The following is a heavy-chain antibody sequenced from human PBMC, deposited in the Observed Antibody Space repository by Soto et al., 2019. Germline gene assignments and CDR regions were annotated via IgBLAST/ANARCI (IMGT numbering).Heavy chain of an antibody. D-gene: IGHD6-13*01. V-gene: IGHV4-59*01. CDR3: ARGPKYRSSWYYFDY. CDR2: IYYSGST. CDR1: GDSISSYY. J-gene: IGHJ4*02. Sequence: TSETLSLTCTVSGDSISSYYWSRIRQPPGKGLEWIGYIYYSGSTNYNPSLKSRVTISVDTSKNQFSLKLSSVTAADTAVYYCARGPKYRSSWYYFDYWGQGTLVTVSS.